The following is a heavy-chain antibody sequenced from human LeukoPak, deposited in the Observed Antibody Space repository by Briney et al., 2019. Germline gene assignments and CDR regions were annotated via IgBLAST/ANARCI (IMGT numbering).Heavy chain of an antibody. CDR2: IIPIFGTA. D-gene: IGHD3-22*01. CDR3: ARVVDYDSSGYYPIDY. Sequence: ASVKVSCKASGGTFSSYAISWVRQAPGQGLEWMGGIIPIFGTANYAQKFQGRVTITADESTSTAYMELSSLRSEDTAVYYCARVVDYDSSGYYPIDYWGQGTLVTVSS. J-gene: IGHJ4*02. CDR1: GGTFSSYA. V-gene: IGHV1-69*13.